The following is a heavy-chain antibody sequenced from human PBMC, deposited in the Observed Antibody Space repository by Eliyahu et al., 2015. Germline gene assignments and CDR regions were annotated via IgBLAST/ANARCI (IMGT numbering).Heavy chain of an antibody. CDR1: XFTFSSDA. Sequence: EVQLLESGGGLVQPGGSLXLSXAASXFTFSSDAMSWVRQAPGKGLEWVSAISGSGGSTYXADSVKGRFTISRDNSKNTLYLQMNSLRAEDTAVYYCAKRRVGATGFDYWGQGTLVTVSS. CDR2: ISGSGGST. CDR3: AKRRVGATGFDY. J-gene: IGHJ4*02. D-gene: IGHD1-26*01. V-gene: IGHV3-23*01.